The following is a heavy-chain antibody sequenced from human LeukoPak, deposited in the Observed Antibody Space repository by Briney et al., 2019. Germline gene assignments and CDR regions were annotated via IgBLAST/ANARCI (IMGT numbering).Heavy chain of an antibody. Sequence: GASVKVSCKAFGYTFSSYYIHWVRQAPGQGLEWMGGIIPIFGTANYAQKFQGRVTITADESTSTDYMELSSLRSEDTAVYYCASKSIKDSRLPPGPLGGSFDYWGQGTLVTVSS. D-gene: IGHD6-25*01. CDR1: GYTFSSYY. V-gene: IGHV1-69*13. CDR3: ASKSIKDSRLPPGPLGGSFDY. J-gene: IGHJ4*02. CDR2: IIPIFGTA.